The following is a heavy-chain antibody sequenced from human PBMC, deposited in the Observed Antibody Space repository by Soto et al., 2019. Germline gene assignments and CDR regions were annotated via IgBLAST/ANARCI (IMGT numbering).Heavy chain of an antibody. J-gene: IGHJ6*02. Sequence: SGPTVVNPTQTLTLTCTFSGISLTSGAVGVGWIRQPPGEALEWLALIYWNDEEYYNPSLRNRLTISRDTSKNQVVLTMTSMDPVDTATYYCAHRLPGPSGYDVWGQGTTVTVSS. CDR1: GISLTSGAVG. V-gene: IGHV2-5*01. CDR2: IYWNDEE. CDR3: AHRLPGPSGYDV. D-gene: IGHD6-13*01.